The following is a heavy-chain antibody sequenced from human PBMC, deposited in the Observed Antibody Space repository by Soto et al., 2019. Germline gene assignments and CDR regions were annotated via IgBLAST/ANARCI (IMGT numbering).Heavy chain of an antibody. CDR1: GFTFSIYW. CDR3: ARRASAGRGWDV. Sequence: EVQLVESGGGLVQPGGSLRLSCAASGFTFSIYWMSRVRQAPAKGLEWVSNIKQDGSEKNYVDLMEGRFTISRDNAENSLDLQMNCLRAEDTAVYYCARRASAGRGWDVWGQGTTVVVSS. J-gene: IGHJ6*02. CDR2: IKQDGSEK. D-gene: IGHD6-13*01. V-gene: IGHV3-7*01.